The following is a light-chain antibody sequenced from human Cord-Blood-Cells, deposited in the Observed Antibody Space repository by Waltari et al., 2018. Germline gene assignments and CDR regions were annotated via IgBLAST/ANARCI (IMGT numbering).Light chain of an antibody. J-gene: IGKJ3*01. CDR1: QSVLYSSNNKNY. Sequence: DIVMTQSPDSLAVSLGERATINCKSSQSVLYSSNNKNYVAWHQQKPGQPPKLLIYWASTRESGVPDRFSGSGSGTDFTLTISSLQAEDVAVYYCQQYYSTPFTFGPGTKVDIK. CDR3: QQYYSTPFT. V-gene: IGKV4-1*01. CDR2: WAS.